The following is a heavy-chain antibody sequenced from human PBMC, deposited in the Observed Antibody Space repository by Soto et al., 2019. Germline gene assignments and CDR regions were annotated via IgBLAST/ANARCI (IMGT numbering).Heavy chain of an antibody. Sequence: ASVKVSCKASGFSPTTYAFSWVRRAPGKGLEWMGLISADTGEPRYAQKFQGRVAMTTDTSTRTAYMELRGLTSDETAVYYCGVSAGLDFWGQGTRVTVSS. CDR3: GVSAGLDF. D-gene: IGHD6-13*01. CDR1: GFSPTTYA. J-gene: IGHJ4*02. CDR2: ISADTGEP. V-gene: IGHV1-18*01.